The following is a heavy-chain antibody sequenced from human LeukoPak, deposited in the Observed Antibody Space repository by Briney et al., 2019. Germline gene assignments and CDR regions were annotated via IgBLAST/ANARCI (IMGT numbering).Heavy chain of an antibody. CDR3: AKTEPIVGATYFDG. J-gene: IGHJ4*02. CDR1: GFTFSSFD. Sequence: GGSLRLSCAASGFTFSSFDMHWVRQAPGKGLEWVAVISYDGSNKYYADSVKGRVTISRDNSKHTVYLQMNSLRADDTAVYYCAKTEPIVGATYFDGWGQGTLVTVSS. CDR2: ISYDGSNK. D-gene: IGHD1-26*01. V-gene: IGHV3-30*18.